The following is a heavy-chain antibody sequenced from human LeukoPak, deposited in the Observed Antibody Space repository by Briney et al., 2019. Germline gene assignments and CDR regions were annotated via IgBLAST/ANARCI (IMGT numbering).Heavy chain of an antibody. CDR1: GFTFRSYA. V-gene: IGHV3-23*01. CDR2: ISGSGGST. D-gene: IGHD3-22*01. J-gene: IGHJ3*02. CDR3: AKGREAGYYDSSGFYSNDAFDI. Sequence: PGGSLRLSCAVSGFTFRSYAMSWVRQAPGKGLEWVSAISGSGGSTNYADSVKGRFTISRDNSKNTLDLQMHSLSADDTAVYYCAKGREAGYYDSSGFYSNDAFDIWGQGTMVTVSS.